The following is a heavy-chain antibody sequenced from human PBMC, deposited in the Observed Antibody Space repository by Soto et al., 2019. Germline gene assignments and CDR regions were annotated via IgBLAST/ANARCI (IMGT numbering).Heavy chain of an antibody. Sequence: EVQLVESGGGLVQPGGSLRLSCAASGFTFSSYSMNWVRQAPGKGLEWVSYISSSRRTLYYADSVKGRFTISRDNAKTSLYLQRSSLRDEDTAVYYCARDCGSLTWFDPWGQGTLVTVSS. D-gene: IGHD1-26*01. CDR2: ISSSRRTL. CDR3: ARDCGSLTWFDP. V-gene: IGHV3-48*02. CDR1: GFTFSSYS. J-gene: IGHJ5*02.